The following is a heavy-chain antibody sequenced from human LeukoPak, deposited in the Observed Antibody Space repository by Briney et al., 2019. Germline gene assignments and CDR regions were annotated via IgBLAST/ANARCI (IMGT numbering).Heavy chain of an antibody. J-gene: IGHJ3*02. D-gene: IGHD2-2*02. Sequence: SSVKVSCKASGGTFSSYTISWLRQAPGQGREWMGRIIPILGIANYAQKFQRRVTITADKYTSTAYMELSSLRSEDTAVYYCARGYCSSSSCYRAFDIWGQGTMVTVSS. CDR1: GGTFSSYT. V-gene: IGHV1-69*02. CDR2: IIPILGIA. CDR3: ARGYCSSSSCYRAFDI.